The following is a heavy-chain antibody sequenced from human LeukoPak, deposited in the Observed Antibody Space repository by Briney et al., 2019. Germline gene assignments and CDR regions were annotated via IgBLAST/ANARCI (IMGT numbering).Heavy chain of an antibody. CDR1: GGSISSYY. CDR2: IYYSGST. CDR3: ARIYDILSGYYSFEY. V-gene: IGHV4-59*12. D-gene: IGHD3-9*01. J-gene: IGHJ4*02. Sequence: SETLSLTCTVSGGSISSYYWSWIRQPPGKGLEWIGYIYYSGSTNYNPSLKSRVTISVDTSKNQFSLNLSSVTAAGTAVYYCARIYDILSGYYSFEYWGQGTLVTVSS.